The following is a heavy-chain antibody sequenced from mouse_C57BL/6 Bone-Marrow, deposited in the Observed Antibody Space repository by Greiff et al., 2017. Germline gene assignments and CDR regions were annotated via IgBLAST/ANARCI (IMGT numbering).Heavy chain of an antibody. D-gene: IGHD1-1*01. V-gene: IGHV5-9-4*01. Sequence: EVQGVESGGGLVKPGGSLKLSCAASGFTFSSYAMSWVRQSPEKRLEWVAEISSGGSYTYNPDTVTGRCTIARDKAKNTQYLEMGSLRSVDTAMYDCARDQLPGYAMDYGGQGTSVTVTA. CDR2: ISSGGSYT. CDR3: ARDQLPGYAMDY. CDR1: GFTFSSYA. J-gene: IGHJ4*01.